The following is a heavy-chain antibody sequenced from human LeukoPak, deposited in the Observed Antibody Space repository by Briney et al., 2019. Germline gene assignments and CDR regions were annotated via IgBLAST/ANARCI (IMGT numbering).Heavy chain of an antibody. Sequence: GGSLRLSCAASGFTFNNNEMNWVRQAPGKGLEWVSYISRSGNSIFYTDSVKGRFTISRDNAKNSLYLQMNSLRAEDTAVYYCAKDGRIAAAAAFFDYWGQGTLVTVSS. CDR2: ISRSGNSI. CDR1: GFTFNNNE. V-gene: IGHV3-48*03. J-gene: IGHJ4*02. CDR3: AKDGRIAAAAAFFDY. D-gene: IGHD6-13*01.